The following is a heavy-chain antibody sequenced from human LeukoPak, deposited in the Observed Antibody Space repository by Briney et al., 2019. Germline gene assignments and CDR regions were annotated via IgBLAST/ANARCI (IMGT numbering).Heavy chain of an antibody. Sequence: SETLSLTCTVSGYSISSGYYWGWIRQPPGKGLEWIGSIYHSGSTYYNPSLKSRVTISLDASKNQFSLKLNSVTAADTAVYYCARISSIAARLVDYWGQGTLVTVSS. J-gene: IGHJ4*02. CDR3: ARISSIAARLVDY. D-gene: IGHD6-6*01. CDR1: GYSISSGYY. CDR2: IYHSGST. V-gene: IGHV4-38-2*02.